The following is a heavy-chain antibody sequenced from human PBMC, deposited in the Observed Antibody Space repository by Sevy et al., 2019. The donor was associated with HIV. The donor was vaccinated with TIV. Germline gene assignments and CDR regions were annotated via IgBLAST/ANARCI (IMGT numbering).Heavy chain of an antibody. J-gene: IGHJ6*02. V-gene: IGHV3-49*04. CDR2: IRSKAYGGTT. Sequence: GGSLRLSCTASGFTFGDYAMSWVRQAPGKGLEWVGFIRSKAYGGTTEYAASVKGRFTISREDSKSIAYLQMNSLKTEDTAVYYCTRAVGYCSGGSCYFDYYYGMDVWGQGTTVTVSS. CDR3: TRAVGYCSGGSCYFDYYYGMDV. CDR1: GFTFGDYA. D-gene: IGHD2-15*01.